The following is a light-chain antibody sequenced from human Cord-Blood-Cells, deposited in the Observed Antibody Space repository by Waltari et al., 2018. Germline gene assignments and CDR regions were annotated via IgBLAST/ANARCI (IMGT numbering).Light chain of an antibody. Sequence: QSVLTQPPPPSGTPGQRVTISCSGSSSNIGSNYVYWYQQLPGTAPKLLIYRNNQRPSGVPDRFSGSKSGTSASLAISGLRSEDEADYYCAAWDDSLSGWVFGGGTKLTVL. CDR2: RNN. V-gene: IGLV1-47*01. J-gene: IGLJ3*02. CDR3: AAWDDSLSGWV. CDR1: SSNIGSNY.